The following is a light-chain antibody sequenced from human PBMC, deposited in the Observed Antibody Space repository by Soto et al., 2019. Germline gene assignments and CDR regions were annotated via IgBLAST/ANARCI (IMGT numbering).Light chain of an antibody. CDR2: WAS. V-gene: IGKV4-1*01. CDR3: QQYYDTLWT. CDR1: QSVLYSSNSKNY. J-gene: IGKJ1*01. Sequence: IVMTQSPDSLAVSLGERATINCKSSQSVLYSSNSKNYLAWYQQKPGQPPKLLIYWASTRESGVPDRFSGSGSATEFTLTIRSLQAEDVAVYYCQQYYDTLWTFGQGTKVEIK.